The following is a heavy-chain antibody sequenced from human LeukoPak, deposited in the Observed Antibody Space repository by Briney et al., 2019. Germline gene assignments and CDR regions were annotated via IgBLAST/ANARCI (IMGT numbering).Heavy chain of an antibody. Sequence: GGSLRLSCAASGFTFSSYGIHWVRQAPGKGLEWVAVISYDGSNKYYADSVKGRFTISRDNSKNTVHLHMNSLRAEDTAVYYCARFLATWDYYYMDVWGNGTTVTVSS. V-gene: IGHV3-30*03. CDR2: ISYDGSNK. J-gene: IGHJ6*03. D-gene: IGHD3-3*01. CDR3: ARFLATWDYYYMDV. CDR1: GFTFSSYG.